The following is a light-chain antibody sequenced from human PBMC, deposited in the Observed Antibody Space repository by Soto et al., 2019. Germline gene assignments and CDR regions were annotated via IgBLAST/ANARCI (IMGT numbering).Light chain of an antibody. Sequence: EIVMTQSPGTLSVSPGERATISCRASESVDRYLAWYQQKPGQAPRLLIYGASTRATGVPARFSGSGSGTEFTLTIISLQSEDFAVYFCQQCSECPLITFGQGTRLEAK. V-gene: IGKV3-15*01. CDR2: GAS. CDR1: ESVDRY. CDR3: QQCSECPLIT. J-gene: IGKJ5*01.